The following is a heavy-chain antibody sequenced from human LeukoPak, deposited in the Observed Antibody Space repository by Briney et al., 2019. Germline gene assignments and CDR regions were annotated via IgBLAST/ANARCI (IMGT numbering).Heavy chain of an antibody. J-gene: IGHJ4*02. CDR2: IYTSGIT. D-gene: IGHD3-9*01. CDR3: AREDILTGYGSLIDY. Sequence: SGPTLLNPSETLSLTFTVSGGSISRYYWSWIRQPAGKGLEWIGRIYTSGITNYNPSLKSRVTMSVDTSKNQFSLTLSSVTAADTAVYYCAREDILTGYGSLIDYWGQGTLVTVSS. V-gene: IGHV4-4*07. CDR1: GGSISRYY.